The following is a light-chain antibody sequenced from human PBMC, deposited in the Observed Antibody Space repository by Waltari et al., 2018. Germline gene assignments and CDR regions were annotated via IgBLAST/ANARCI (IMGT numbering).Light chain of an antibody. CDR1: SSAVAGYTY. CDR3: SSYISSDTLEL. Sequence: HSARTQPASVSGSPGHSITISSTGTSSAVAGYTYLSWYQQHPGKAPKLMIYDVSNRPSGVSNRFSGSKSGNTASLTISGLQAEDEADYYCSSYISSDTLELFGGGTSLTVL. V-gene: IGLV2-14*03. J-gene: IGLJ2*01. CDR2: DVS.